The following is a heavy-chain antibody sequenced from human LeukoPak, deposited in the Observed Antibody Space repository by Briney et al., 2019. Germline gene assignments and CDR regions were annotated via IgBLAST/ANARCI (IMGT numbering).Heavy chain of an antibody. J-gene: IGHJ4*02. CDR3: ARDLRGSDAYYFDY. D-gene: IGHD3-10*01. CDR2: LSHDGGKK. CDR1: GFTFSSHA. V-gene: IGHV3-30-3*01. Sequence: GRSLRLSCAASGFTFSSHAMHWVRQAPGKGLEWVAVLSHDGGKKYYADSVKGRFTISRDNSRNTLYLQMSSLRGEDTAVYYCARDLRGSDAYYFDYWGQGTLVTVSS.